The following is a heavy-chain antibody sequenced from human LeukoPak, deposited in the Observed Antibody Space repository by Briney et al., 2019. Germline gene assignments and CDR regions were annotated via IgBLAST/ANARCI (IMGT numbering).Heavy chain of an antibody. D-gene: IGHD2-2*02. CDR1: GYTLTELS. J-gene: IGHJ4*02. CDR3: ARVQETSLPLIVVVPAAIDY. V-gene: IGHV1-24*01. CDR2: FDPEDGET. Sequence: ASVKVSCKVPGYTLTELSMHWVRQAPGKGLEWMGGFDPEDGETIYAQKFQGRVTMTEDTSTDTAYMELSSLRSEDTAVYYCARVQETSLPLIVVVPAAIDYWGQGTLVTVSS.